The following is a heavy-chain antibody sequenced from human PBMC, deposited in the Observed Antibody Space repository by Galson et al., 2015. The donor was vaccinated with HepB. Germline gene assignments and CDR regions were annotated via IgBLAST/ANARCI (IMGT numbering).Heavy chain of an antibody. J-gene: IGHJ5*02. D-gene: IGHD2-21*01. CDR2: IGDSGTPI. CDR3: AGYSTKPIRRWFDP. V-gene: IGHV3-23*01. CDR1: GFTFSSYA. Sequence: SLRLSCAASGFTFSSYAMSWVRQAPGKGLEWVSTIGDSGTPIYYAESVKARFTISRDNSKNMLFLQMNSLRAEDTAVYFCAGYSTKPIRRWFDPWGQGTLVTAS.